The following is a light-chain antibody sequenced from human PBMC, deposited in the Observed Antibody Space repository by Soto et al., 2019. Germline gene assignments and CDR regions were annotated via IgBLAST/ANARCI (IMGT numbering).Light chain of an antibody. CDR1: QSVLYSSNNKNY. J-gene: IGKJ1*01. Sequence: DIVLTQSPDSLAVSLGERATINCKSSQSVLYSSNNKNYLAWYQQKPGQHPKLLIYWTSSRESGVPDRFSGSGSWTDFTLTISRLQAEDVAVYYCQQDYSTPWTFGQGTKVDIK. CDR2: WTS. V-gene: IGKV4-1*01. CDR3: QQDYSTPWT.